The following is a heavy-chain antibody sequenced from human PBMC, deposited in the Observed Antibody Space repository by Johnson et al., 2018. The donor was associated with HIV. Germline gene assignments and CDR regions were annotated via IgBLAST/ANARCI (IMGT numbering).Heavy chain of an antibody. D-gene: IGHD3-10*01. Sequence: VQLVESRGVLVQPGGSLRLSCAASGFTVSSNEMSWVRQAPGKGLEWVSSISGGSTYYADSRNGRFTISRDNSKNTLHLQMNSLRAEDTALYYCARRRDGSGSYGAFDIWGQGTMVTVSS. CDR3: ARRRDGSGSYGAFDI. CDR2: ISGGST. V-gene: IGHV3-38-3*01. J-gene: IGHJ3*02. CDR1: GFTVSSNE.